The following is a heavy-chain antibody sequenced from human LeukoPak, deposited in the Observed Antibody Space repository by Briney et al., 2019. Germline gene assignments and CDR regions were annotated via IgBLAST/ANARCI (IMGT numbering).Heavy chain of an antibody. V-gene: IGHV3-74*01. J-gene: IGHJ4*02. CDR3: ASGIAAVGWDFDY. CDR1: GFTFSNYW. Sequence: GGSLRLSCAVSGFTFSNYWMHWVRQAPGQGPVWVSRINSYGSITSYADSVKGRFTISRDNAKNTLYLQMNSLRAEDTAVYYCASGIAAVGWDFDYWGQGTLVTVSS. CDR2: INSYGSIT. D-gene: IGHD6-13*01.